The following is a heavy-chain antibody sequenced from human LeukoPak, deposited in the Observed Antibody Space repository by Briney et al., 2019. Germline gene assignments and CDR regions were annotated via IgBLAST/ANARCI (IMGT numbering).Heavy chain of an antibody. J-gene: IGHJ4*02. CDR3: VTDGESLLVRAIDY. CDR2: ISGSSTTI. V-gene: IGHV3-48*02. CDR1: GFTFRSYS. D-gene: IGHD3-16*01. Sequence: PGGSLRLSCAASGFTFRSYSMNWVRQAPGKGLEWVSYISGSSTTIYYADSVKGRFTISRDNAKNSLYLQMNSLKDEDTAVYYCVTDGESLLVRAIDYWGQGTLVTVSS.